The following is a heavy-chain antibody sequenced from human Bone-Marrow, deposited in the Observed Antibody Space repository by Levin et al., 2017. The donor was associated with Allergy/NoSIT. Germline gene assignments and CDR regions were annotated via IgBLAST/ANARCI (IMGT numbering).Heavy chain of an antibody. Sequence: SGPTLVKPTQTLTLTCTFSGFSLSTSGMRVSWIRQPPGKALEWLARIDWDDDKFYSTSLKTRLTISKDTSKNQVVLTMTNMDPVDTATYYCARDPGGVVTPNGMDGWGQGTTVTVSS. CDR2: IDWDDDK. J-gene: IGHJ6*02. V-gene: IGHV2-70*04. CDR3: ARDPGGVVTPNGMDG. D-gene: IGHD3-3*01. CDR1: GFSLSTSGMR.